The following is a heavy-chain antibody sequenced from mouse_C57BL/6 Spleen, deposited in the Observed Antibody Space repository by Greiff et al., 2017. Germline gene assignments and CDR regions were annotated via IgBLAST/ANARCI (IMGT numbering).Heavy chain of an antibody. CDR1: GFTFSDAW. J-gene: IGHJ2*01. CDR2: IRNKANNHAT. CDR3: TRGYYYGSSHYFDY. Sequence: EVKLVESGGGLVQPGGSMKLSCAASGFTFSDAWMDWVRQSPEKGLEWVAEIRNKANNHATYYAESVKGRFTISRDDSKSSVYLQMNSLRAEDTGIYYCTRGYYYGSSHYFDYWGQGTTLTVSS. D-gene: IGHD1-1*01. V-gene: IGHV6-6*01.